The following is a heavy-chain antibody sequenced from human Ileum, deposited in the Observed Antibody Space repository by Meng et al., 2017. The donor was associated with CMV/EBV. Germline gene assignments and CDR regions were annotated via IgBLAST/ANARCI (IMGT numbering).Heavy chain of an antibody. V-gene: IGHV3-21*01. CDR2: ISSSSSYI. Sequence: GGSLRLSCAASGFTFSSYSMNWVRQAPGKGLEWVSSISSSSSYIYYADSVKGRFTISRDNAKNSLYLQMNSLRAEDTAVYYCARYGDFWSGYEDAFDIWGQGTMVT. J-gene: IGHJ3*02. CDR1: GFTFSSYS. CDR3: ARYGDFWSGYEDAFDI. D-gene: IGHD3-3*01.